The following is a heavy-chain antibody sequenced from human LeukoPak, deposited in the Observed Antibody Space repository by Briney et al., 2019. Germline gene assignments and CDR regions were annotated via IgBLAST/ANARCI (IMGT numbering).Heavy chain of an antibody. CDR3: ASIGTAAAGSDY. V-gene: IGHV1-46*01. CDR1: GYTLTSYY. J-gene: IGHJ4*02. CDR2: INPSGGST. Sequence: AASVKVSCKASGYTLTSYYMHWVRQAPGQGLEWMGRINPSGGSTSYAQKFQGRVTMTRDTSTSTVYMELSSLRSEDTAVYYCASIGTAAAGSDYWGQGTLVTVSS. D-gene: IGHD6-13*01.